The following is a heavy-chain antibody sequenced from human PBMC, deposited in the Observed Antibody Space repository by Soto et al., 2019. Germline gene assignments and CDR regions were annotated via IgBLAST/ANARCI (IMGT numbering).Heavy chain of an antibody. J-gene: IGHJ3*02. CDR1: GDTMNRMVYY. V-gene: IGHV4-31*11. CDR3: AREGGSYDSGGYLIRGAFDI. CDR2: IYFRGNT. D-gene: IGHD3-22*01. Sequence: SDSLALTCAASGDTMNRMVYYGTWIRQHPEKGLEWIGNIYFRGNTYYSPSLESRLTISVDTSKNQFSLKLTSVTAADTGVYYCAREGGSYDSGGYLIRGAFDIWGQGTMVTVSS.